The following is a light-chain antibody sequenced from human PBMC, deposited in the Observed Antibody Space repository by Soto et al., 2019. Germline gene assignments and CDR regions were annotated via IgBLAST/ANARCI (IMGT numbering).Light chain of an antibody. V-gene: IGLV2-23*01. CDR1: SSDVGTYNL. J-gene: IGLJ1*01. Sequence: QSVLTQPASVSGSPGQSITISCTGTSSDVGTYNLVSWYQQHPGKAPKLMVYEGTKRPSGVSNRFSGSKSGNTASLTISGLQAEDEAHYYCCSYVDSSTYVFGTGTKVTVL. CDR3: CSYVDSSTYV. CDR2: EGT.